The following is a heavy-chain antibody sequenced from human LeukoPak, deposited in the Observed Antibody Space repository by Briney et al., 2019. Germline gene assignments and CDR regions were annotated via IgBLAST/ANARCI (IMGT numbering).Heavy chain of an antibody. J-gene: IGHJ2*01. CDR2: IYTSGST. CDR3: ARGTMTTVVTPYWYFDL. D-gene: IGHD4-23*01. CDR1: GGSISSYY. V-gene: IGHV4-4*07. Sequence: SETLSLTCTVSGGSISSYYWSWIRQPAGKGLEWIGRIYTSGSTNYNPSLKSRVAMSVDKSKNQFSLKLSSVTAADTAVYYCARGTMTTVVTPYWYFDLWGRGTLVTVSS.